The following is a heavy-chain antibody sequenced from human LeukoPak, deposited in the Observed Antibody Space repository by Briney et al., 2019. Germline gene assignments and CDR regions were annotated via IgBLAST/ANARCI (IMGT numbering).Heavy chain of an antibody. V-gene: IGHV4-34*01. J-gene: IGHJ6*02. CDR1: GGSFSGYY. CDR2: IYFSGST. Sequence: SETLPLTCAVYGGSFSGYYWSWIRQPPGKGLEWIGAIYFSGSTYYGSSLKSRVTISVDTSKNQFSLKLSSVTAADTSVYYCGRLRSTWGMDVWGQGTTVTVSS. CDR3: GRLRSTWGMDV.